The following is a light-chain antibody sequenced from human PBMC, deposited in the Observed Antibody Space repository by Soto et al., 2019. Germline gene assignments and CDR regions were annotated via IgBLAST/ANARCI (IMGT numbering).Light chain of an antibody. CDR1: SSDVGSYNY. Sequence: QSALTQPGSVSGSPGQSITISCTGTSSDVGSYNYVSWYQQHPGKAPKLIIYEVSNRPSGVSNHFSGSKSRNTASLTISGLQPEDEANHYCSSYTSISTRVFGGGTKLTVL. V-gene: IGLV2-14*01. J-gene: IGLJ3*02. CDR3: SSYTSISTRV. CDR2: EVS.